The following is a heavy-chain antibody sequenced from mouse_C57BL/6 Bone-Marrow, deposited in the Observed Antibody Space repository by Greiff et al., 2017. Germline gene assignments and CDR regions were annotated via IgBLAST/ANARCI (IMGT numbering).Heavy chain of an antibody. V-gene: IGHV1-18*01. CDR1: GYTFTDYN. J-gene: IGHJ4*01. Sequence: VQLKQSGPELVKPGASVKIPCKASGYTFTDYNMDWVKQSHGKSLEWIGDINPNNGGTIYNQKFKGKATLTVDKSSSTAYMELRSLTSEDTAVYDCARNGDSNYVNAMDFWGQGTSVTVSA. CDR3: ARNGDSNYVNAMDF. CDR2: INPNNGGT. D-gene: IGHD2-5*01.